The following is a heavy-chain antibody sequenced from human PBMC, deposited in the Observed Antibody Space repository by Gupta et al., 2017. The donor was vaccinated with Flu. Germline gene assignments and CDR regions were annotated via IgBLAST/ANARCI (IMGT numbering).Heavy chain of an antibody. CDR2: IGTGGRNV. V-gene: IGHV3-48*03. Sequence: CVVSGLNLTSSDLNGVRQGPGKGLEWISTIGTGGRNVNCAASVKGRFSISKDNAKNTLYLEMESLRVEDTALYYCAGRFNGTYGADWGQGTQVTVSS. D-gene: IGHD1-26*01. CDR3: AGRFNGTYGAD. J-gene: IGHJ4*02. CDR1: GLNLTSSD.